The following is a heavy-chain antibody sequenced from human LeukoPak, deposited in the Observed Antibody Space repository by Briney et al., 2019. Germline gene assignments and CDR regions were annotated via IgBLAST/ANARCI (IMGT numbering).Heavy chain of an antibody. J-gene: IGHJ4*02. D-gene: IGHD5-24*01. Sequence: ASVKVSCYASEYTLTSYAMHWVRQAPGQTLQWLGWINPANGYTKYSQDFQGRVSITRDSSASTVFMEVNGLRSEDMAVYYCAIRDGHTDHWGQGTLVTVSS. CDR1: EYTLTSYA. V-gene: IGHV1-3*03. CDR2: INPANGYT. CDR3: AIRDGHTDH.